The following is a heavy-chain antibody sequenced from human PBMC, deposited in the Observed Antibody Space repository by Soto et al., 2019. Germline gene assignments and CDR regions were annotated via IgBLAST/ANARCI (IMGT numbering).Heavy chain of an antibody. CDR3: ARVRIAVAGRVYYYYGMDV. V-gene: IGHV1-69*13. CDR2: IIPIFGTA. D-gene: IGHD6-19*01. J-gene: IGHJ6*02. CDR1: GGTFSSYA. Sequence: SVKVSCKASGGTFSSYAISWVRQAPGQGLEWMGGIIPIFGTANYAQKFQGRVTITADESTSTAYMELSSLRSEDTAVYYCARVRIAVAGRVYYYYGMDVWGQGTTVTVSS.